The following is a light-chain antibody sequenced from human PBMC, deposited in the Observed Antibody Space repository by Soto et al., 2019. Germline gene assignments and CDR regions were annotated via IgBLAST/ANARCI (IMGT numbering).Light chain of an antibody. CDR1: SSDVGGYNY. CDR3: CSYAGSYIYV. J-gene: IGLJ1*01. CDR2: AVT. Sequence: QSALTQPASVSGSPGQSITISCTGTSSDVGGYNYVSWYQQHPGNAPKLMIYAVTDRPSGVSSRFSGSKSGNTASLTISGLQAEDGADYYCCSYAGSYIYVFGTGTKVTVL. V-gene: IGLV2-14*01.